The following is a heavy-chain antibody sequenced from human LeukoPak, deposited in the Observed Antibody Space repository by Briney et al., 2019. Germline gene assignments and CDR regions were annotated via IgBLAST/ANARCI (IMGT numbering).Heavy chain of an antibody. J-gene: IGHJ4*02. CDR1: GFSVRTTY. CDR3: TRSGYRHPYHFDS. Sequence: GESLRLSCAASGFSVRTTYMSWVRQAPGKGLEWVSVLYTGGGTDHADSVKGRFTISRDNSKNTLSLQMNSLRVEDTAIYYCTRSGYRHPYHFDSWGQGTLDTVSS. CDR2: LYTGGGT. V-gene: IGHV3-53*01. D-gene: IGHD3-22*01.